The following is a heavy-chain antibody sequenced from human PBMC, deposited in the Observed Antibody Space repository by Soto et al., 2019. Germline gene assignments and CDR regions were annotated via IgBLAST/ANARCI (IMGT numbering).Heavy chain of an antibody. J-gene: IGHJ4*02. Sequence: EVQLVESGGGLVQPGGSLRLSCAASGFTFTSYWMSWVRQAPGKGLEWVANIKQDGTSKYYADSVKGRFTVSRDNGKSSSYLQMDSLRDDDTAVYRCARLRFLFMDRDFDSWGQGTLVTVSS. CDR2: IKQDGTSK. V-gene: IGHV3-7*05. D-gene: IGHD3-3*01. CDR1: GFTFTSYW. CDR3: ARLRFLFMDRDFDS.